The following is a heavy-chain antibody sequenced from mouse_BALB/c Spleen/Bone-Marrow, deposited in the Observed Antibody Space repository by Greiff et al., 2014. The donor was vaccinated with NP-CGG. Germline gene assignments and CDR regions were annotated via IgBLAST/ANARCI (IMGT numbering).Heavy chain of an antibody. CDR1: GYSFTSYW. CDR2: IYPGNSDT. J-gene: IGHJ2*01. Sequence: EVKLMESGTVLARPGASVKMPCKASGYSFTSYWMHWVKQRPGQGLEWIGAIYPGNSDTSYNQKFKGKAKLTAVTSATTAYMELSSLTNEDSAVYFCTRKVYYGKPLDYWGQGTTLTVSS. CDR3: TRKVYYGKPLDY. V-gene: IGHV1-5*01. D-gene: IGHD2-1*01.